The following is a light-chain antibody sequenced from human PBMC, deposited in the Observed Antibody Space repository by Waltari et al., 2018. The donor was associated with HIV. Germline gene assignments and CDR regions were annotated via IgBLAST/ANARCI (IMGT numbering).Light chain of an antibody. J-gene: IGKJ1*01. CDR3: HQYSNYLGS. CDR1: QNVGTW. Sequence: DIHMSQSPPTLTASVGDRVNITCRASQNVGTWLAWYQQKPGEAPKLLIHKATDVEDGVPSRFSGSASGTEFTLTIDSLHPDDFATFYCHQYSNYLGSFGQGTKLELK. CDR2: KAT. V-gene: IGKV1-5*03.